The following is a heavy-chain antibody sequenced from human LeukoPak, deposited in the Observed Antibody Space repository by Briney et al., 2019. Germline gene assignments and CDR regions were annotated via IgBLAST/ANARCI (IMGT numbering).Heavy chain of an antibody. J-gene: IGHJ4*02. CDR3: ARERSSWYFDN. Sequence: VKPSETLSLTCTVSGGSISSYYWSWIRQPPGKGLEWIGYIYYSGSTNYNPSLKSRVTISVDTSKNQFSLKLSSVTAADTAVYYCARERSSWYFDNWGQGTLVTVSS. CDR2: IYYSGST. D-gene: IGHD6-13*01. V-gene: IGHV4-59*01. CDR1: GGSISSYY.